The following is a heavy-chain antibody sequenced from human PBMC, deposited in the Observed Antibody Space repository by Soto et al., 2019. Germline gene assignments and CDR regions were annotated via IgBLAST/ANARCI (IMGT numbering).Heavy chain of an antibody. Sequence: PPETLSLTCSVSGASIRSYYWHWIRQPPGKGLEWIGYVYTSDYTRYSSSLKSRVTISVDTSKNQFSLKLSSVTAADTAVYYCARDRGFGIFGVVTNALYGMDVWGQGTTVTVSS. CDR3: ARDRGFGIFGVVTNALYGMDV. D-gene: IGHD3-3*01. CDR2: VYTSDYT. V-gene: IGHV4-59*01. CDR1: GASIRSYY. J-gene: IGHJ6*02.